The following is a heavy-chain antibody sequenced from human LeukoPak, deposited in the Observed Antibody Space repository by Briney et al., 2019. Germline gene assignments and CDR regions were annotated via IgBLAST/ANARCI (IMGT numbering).Heavy chain of an antibody. Sequence: GGSLRLSCAASGFTFSSHLMHWVRQAPGKGLVWVSRISSDGTYTNYADSVRGRFTISRDNAKNTLYLQMNSLRAEDTAVYYCARDSPYQLLMGNWGQGTLVTVSS. CDR1: GFTFSSHL. CDR2: ISSDGTYT. J-gene: IGHJ4*02. CDR3: ARDSPYQLLMGN. V-gene: IGHV3-74*01. D-gene: IGHD2-2*01.